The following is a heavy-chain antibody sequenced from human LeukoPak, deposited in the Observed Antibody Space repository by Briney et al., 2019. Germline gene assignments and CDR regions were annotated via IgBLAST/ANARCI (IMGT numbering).Heavy chain of an antibody. Sequence: SETLSLTCTVSGGSISPYYWSWIRQPPGKGLEWIAYINYSGSTNYNPSLRSRVTISLDTSQNQFSLKLSSVTAVDTAVYYCARRRNYYYYMDVWGKGTTVTVSS. CDR1: GGSISPYY. V-gene: IGHV4-59*01. CDR2: INYSGST. J-gene: IGHJ6*03. CDR3: ARRRNYYYYMDV.